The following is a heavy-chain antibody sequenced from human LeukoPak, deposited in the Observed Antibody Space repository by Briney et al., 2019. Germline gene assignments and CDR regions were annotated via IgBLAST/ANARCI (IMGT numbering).Heavy chain of an antibody. V-gene: IGHV4-34*01. J-gene: IGHJ4*02. CDR2: INHSGST. D-gene: IGHD4-11*01. CDR1: GGSFSGYY. CDR3: ARRRYSNSFDY. Sequence: SETLSLTCAVYGGSFSGYYWSWIRQPPGKGLEWIGEINHSGSTNYNPSLKSRVTISVDTSKNQFSLKLSSVTAADTAVYYCARRRYSNSFDYWAREPWSPSPQ.